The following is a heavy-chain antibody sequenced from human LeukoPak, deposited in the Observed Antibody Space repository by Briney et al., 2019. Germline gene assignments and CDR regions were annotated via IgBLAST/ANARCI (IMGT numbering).Heavy chain of an antibody. CDR1: GFTFSSFW. D-gene: IGHD6-19*01. CDR2: IEGDGSEK. Sequence: GGSLRLSCAASGFTFSSFWMNWVRHTPGKGQEWVANIEGDGSEKNYMDSVKGLFTISRDNAKTSLHLQMNSLRAEDTGVYYCAGGGGWLIDYWGQGTLVTVSS. J-gene: IGHJ4*02. CDR3: AGGGGWLIDY. V-gene: IGHV3-7*03.